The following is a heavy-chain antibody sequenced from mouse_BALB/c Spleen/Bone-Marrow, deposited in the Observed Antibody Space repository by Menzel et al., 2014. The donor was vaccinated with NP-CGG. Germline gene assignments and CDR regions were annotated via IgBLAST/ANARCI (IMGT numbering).Heavy chain of an antibody. V-gene: IGHV1S135*01. Sequence: EVQLQQSGPELVKPGASVKVSCKASGYAFTSYNMYWVKQSHGKSLEWIGYIDPYNGVTSYNQKFKGKATLTVDRSSSTAYMHLNSLTSEDSAVYYCAREDDNYWYFDVWGAGTTVTVSS. CDR2: IDPYNGVT. D-gene: IGHD2-3*01. J-gene: IGHJ1*01. CDR1: GYAFTSYN. CDR3: AREDDNYWYFDV.